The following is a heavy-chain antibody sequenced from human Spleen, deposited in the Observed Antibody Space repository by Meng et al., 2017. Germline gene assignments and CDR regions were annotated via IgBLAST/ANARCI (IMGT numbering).Heavy chain of an antibody. J-gene: IGHJ3*02. D-gene: IGHD2-2*01. V-gene: IGHV3-7*01. CDR3: ARDIPATAAAFGI. CDR2: IKYDGSDK. Sequence: GESLKISCATSGFTFSSYWMSWVRQAPGKGLEWVANIKYDGSDKNYIDPVKGRFSISRDNAKNSLFLQMNSLRTEDTAVYYCARDIPATAAAFGIWGQGTMVTVSS. CDR1: GFTFSSYW.